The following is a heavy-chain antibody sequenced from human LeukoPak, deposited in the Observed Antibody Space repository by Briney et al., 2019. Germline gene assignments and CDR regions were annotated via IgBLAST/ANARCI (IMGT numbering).Heavy chain of an antibody. CDR1: GFTFGSYW. D-gene: IGHD6-13*01. V-gene: IGHV3-74*01. CDR3: ATSQPDSSWVY. J-gene: IGHJ4*01. CDR2: IKSDGGSA. Sequence: PGGSLRLSCAASGFTFGSYWMHWVRQAPGKGLVWVSRIKSDGGSANYADSVKGRFTISRDNAKKPMHLQMNSLGAEDTAVYYCATSQPDSSWVYWGKGTLVTVSS.